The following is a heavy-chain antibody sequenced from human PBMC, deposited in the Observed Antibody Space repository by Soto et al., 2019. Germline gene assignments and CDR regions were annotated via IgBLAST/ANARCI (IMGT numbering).Heavy chain of an antibody. CDR3: AREMGDYYYDSSGYSHFDY. D-gene: IGHD3-22*01. CDR1: GGTFSSYA. CDR2: IIPIFGTA. V-gene: IGHV1-69*06. J-gene: IGHJ4*02. Sequence: SVKVSCKASGGTFSSYAISWARQAPGQGLEWMGGIIPIFGTANYAQKFQGRVTITADKSTSTAYMELSSLRSEDTAVYYCAREMGDYYYDSSGYSHFDYWGQGTLVTVSS.